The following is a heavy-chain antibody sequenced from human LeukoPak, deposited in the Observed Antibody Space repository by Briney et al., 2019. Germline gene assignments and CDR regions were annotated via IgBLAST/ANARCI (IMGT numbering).Heavy chain of an antibody. V-gene: IGHV4-39*07. CDR1: GGSISSSSYY. J-gene: IGHJ4*02. CDR2: IYHSGST. Sequence: SETLSLTCTVSGGSISSSSYYWGWIRQPPGKGLEWIGSIYHSGSTYYNPSLKSRVTISVDTSKNQFSLKLSSVTAADTAVYYCARLYDYVWGSYGYWGQGTLVTVSS. CDR3: ARLYDYVWGSYGY. D-gene: IGHD3-16*01.